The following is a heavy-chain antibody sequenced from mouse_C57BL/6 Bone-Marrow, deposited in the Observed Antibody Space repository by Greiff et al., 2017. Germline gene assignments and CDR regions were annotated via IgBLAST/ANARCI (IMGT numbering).Heavy chain of an antibody. V-gene: IGHV1-82*01. CDR1: GYAFSSSW. J-gene: IGHJ2*01. CDR2: IYPGDGDT. Sequence: VQLVESGPELVKPGASEKISCKASGYAFSSSWMNWVKQRPGKGLEWIGRIYPGDGDTNYNGKFKGKATLTADKSSSTAYMQLSSLTSEDSAVYFCARDYGRNFDYWGQGTTLTVSS. D-gene: IGHD1-1*01. CDR3: ARDYGRNFDY.